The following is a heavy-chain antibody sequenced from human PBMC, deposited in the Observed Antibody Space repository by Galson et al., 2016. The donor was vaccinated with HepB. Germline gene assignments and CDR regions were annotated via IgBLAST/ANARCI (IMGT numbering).Heavy chain of an antibody. CDR1: GFTFSNYG. Sequence: SLRLSCAASGFTFSNYGMHWVRQAPGKGLEWVALASYEEDNKYYADSVKGRITISRENSRNTLYLQLNSLRPEDTAVYYCAKDRYCSSPRCSSPHYYVYDMDVWGNGTTVTVSS. J-gene: IGHJ6*04. CDR3: AKDRYCSSPRCSSPHYYVYDMDV. V-gene: IGHV3-30*18. CDR2: ASYEEDNK. D-gene: IGHD2-2*01.